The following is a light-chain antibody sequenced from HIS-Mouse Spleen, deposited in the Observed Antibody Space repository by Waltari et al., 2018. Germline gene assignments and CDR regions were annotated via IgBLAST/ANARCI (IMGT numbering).Light chain of an antibody. V-gene: IGKV4-1*01. CDR3: QQYYSTPYT. Sequence: DIVMTQSPDSXAVSLXERSTIXXXSSQSVFXSSNNKNYLAWYQQKPGQPPKLPIYWASTRXSGVPDRFSGSGSGTDFTLTISSLQAEDVAVYYCQQYYSTPYTFGQGTKLEIK. CDR1: QSVFXSSNNKNY. CDR2: WAS. J-gene: IGKJ2*01.